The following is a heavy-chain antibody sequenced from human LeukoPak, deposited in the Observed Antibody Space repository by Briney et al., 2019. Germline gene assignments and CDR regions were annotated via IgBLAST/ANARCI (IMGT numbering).Heavy chain of an antibody. V-gene: IGHV3-20*04. D-gene: IGHD3-3*01. CDR3: ARDLNDFWSGSTNWFDP. CDR2: INWNGGST. J-gene: IGHJ5*02. Sequence: GGSLRLSRAASGFTFDDYGMSWVRQAPGKGLEWVSGINWNGGSTGYADSVKGRFTISRDNAKNSLYLQMNSLRAEDTALYYCARDLNDFWSGSTNWFDPWGQGTLVTVSS. CDR1: GFTFDDYG.